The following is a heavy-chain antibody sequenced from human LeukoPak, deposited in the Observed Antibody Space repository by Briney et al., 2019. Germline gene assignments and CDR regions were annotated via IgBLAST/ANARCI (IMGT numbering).Heavy chain of an antibody. CDR2: IIPILGIA. Sequence: GASVKVSCKASGGTFSSYAISWVRQAPGQGLEWMGRIIPILGIANYAQKFQGRVTITADKSTSTAYMELSSLRSEDTAVYYCARGSSSLGAFDIWGQGTMVTVSS. V-gene: IGHV1-69*04. CDR1: GGTFSSYA. D-gene: IGHD2-2*01. J-gene: IGHJ3*02. CDR3: ARGSSSLGAFDI.